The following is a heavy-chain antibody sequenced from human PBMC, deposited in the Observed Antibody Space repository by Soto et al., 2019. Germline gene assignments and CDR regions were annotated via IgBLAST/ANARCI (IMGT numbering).Heavy chain of an antibody. CDR1: GYTITDYN. Sequence: QVHLVQSGAEVKTPGASVKVSCKASGYTITDYNIHWVRQAPGQGLEWMGLINPNTGGTKYEQKLQGRVTMTRDTSISTAYMELSSLRSDDTAVYYCARGTGSSWFDPWGQGTLVTVSS. D-gene: IGHD6-6*01. J-gene: IGHJ5*02. V-gene: IGHV1-2*02. CDR3: ARGTGSSWFDP. CDR2: INPNTGGT.